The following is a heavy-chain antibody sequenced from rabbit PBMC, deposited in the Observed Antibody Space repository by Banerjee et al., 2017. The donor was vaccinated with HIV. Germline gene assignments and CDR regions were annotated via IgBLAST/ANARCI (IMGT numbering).Heavy chain of an antibody. V-gene: IGHV1S45*01. CDR2: IGAGSSGTT. D-gene: IGHD4-1*01. Sequence: QQQLEESGGGLVKPEGSLTLTCKASGFTLSSYWMWWVRQAPGKGLEWIACIGAGSSGTTYYASWAKGRFTISKASSTTVTLQMTSLTAADTATYFCARDLAGVIGWNFNLWGPGTLVTVS. CDR3: ARDLAGVIGWNFNL. CDR1: GFTLSSYW. J-gene: IGHJ4*01.